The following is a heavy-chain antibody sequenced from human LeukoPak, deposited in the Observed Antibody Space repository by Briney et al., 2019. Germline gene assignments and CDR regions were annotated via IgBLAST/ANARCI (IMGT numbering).Heavy chain of an antibody. V-gene: IGHV3-53*01. CDR1: GFSVSNNY. J-gene: IGHJ4*02. CDR2: IYTGGST. Sequence: GGSLRLSCAASGFSVSNNYMSWVRQAPGQGLEWVSVIYTGGSTHYADSVKGRYIISRDNSKNTVYLQMNSLRADDTAVYFCARRAGALYYYDTSGPFDHWGRGTLVTVSS. CDR3: ARRAGALYYYDTSGPFDH. D-gene: IGHD3-22*01.